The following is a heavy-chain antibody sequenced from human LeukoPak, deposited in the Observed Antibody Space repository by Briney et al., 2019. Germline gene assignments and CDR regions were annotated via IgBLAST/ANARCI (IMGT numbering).Heavy chain of an antibody. D-gene: IGHD6-19*01. Sequence: SQTLSLTCAISGDSVSSNSAAWNWIRQSPSRGLEWLGRTYYRSKWYNDYAVSVKSRITINPDTSKNQFSLQLNSLTPEDTAVYYCASRIAVAGRGDAFDIWGQGTMVTVSS. J-gene: IGHJ3*02. CDR3: ASRIAVAGRGDAFDI. CDR2: TYYRSKWYN. CDR1: GDSVSSNSAA. V-gene: IGHV6-1*01.